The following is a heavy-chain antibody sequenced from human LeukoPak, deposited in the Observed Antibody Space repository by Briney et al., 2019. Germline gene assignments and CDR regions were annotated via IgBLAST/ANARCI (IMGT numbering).Heavy chain of an antibody. D-gene: IGHD1-26*01. CDR1: GFSLSTSGVG. CDR3: AHSKGGSYFNWFDP. Sequence: SGPTLVKPTQTLTLTCTFSGFSLSTSGVGVGWIRQPPGKALEWLTLIYWTDGKRYSPSLKTRLTVTKDTSKNQVVLTMTNMDPVDTATYYCAHSKGGSYFNWFDPWGQGTQVTVSS. J-gene: IGHJ5*02. CDR2: IYWTDGK. V-gene: IGHV2-5*01.